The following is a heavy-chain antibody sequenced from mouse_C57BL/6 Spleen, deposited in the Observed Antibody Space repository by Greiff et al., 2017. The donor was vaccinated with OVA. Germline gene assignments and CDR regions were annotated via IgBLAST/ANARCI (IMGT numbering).Heavy chain of an antibody. D-gene: IGHD3-2*02. CDR3: ARKGGSGYFDAMDY. CDR1: GFSLTSYG. J-gene: IGHJ4*01. CDR2: IWSGGSP. Sequence: QVQLQQSGPGLVQPSQSLSITCTVSGFSLTSYGVHWVRQSPGKGLEWLGVIWSGGSPDYNAAFISRLSISKDNSKSHVFFKMNSLQADDTAIYYCARKGGSGYFDAMDYWGQGTSVTVSS. V-gene: IGHV2-2*01.